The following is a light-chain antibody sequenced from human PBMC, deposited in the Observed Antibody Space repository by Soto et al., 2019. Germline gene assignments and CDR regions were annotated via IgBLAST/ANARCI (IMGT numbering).Light chain of an antibody. V-gene: IGLV2-14*03. J-gene: IGLJ2*01. CDR1: SSDVGSYNY. CDR2: DVT. Sequence: QSVLTQPASVSGSPGQSITISCTGSSSDVGSYNYVSWYQQRPVRAPKLILYDVTNRPSGVSSRFSGSKSGNTASLTISGLQPDDEGVYYCSSFTTSTALVFGGGTKVTVL. CDR3: SSFTTSTALV.